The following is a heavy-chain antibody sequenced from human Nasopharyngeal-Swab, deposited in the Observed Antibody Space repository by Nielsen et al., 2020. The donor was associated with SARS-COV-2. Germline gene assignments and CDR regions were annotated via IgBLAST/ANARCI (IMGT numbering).Heavy chain of an antibody. CDR1: GFTFSSYA. J-gene: IGHJ5*02. CDR3: ARDTGSINDYGETGWFDP. V-gene: IGHV3-23*01. Sequence: GESLKISCAASGFTFSSYAMSWVRQAPGKGLEWVSAISGSGGSTYYADSVKGRFTISRDNSKNTLYLQMNSLRAEDTAVYYCARDTGSINDYGETGWFDPWGQGTLVTVSS. D-gene: IGHD4-17*01. CDR2: ISGSGGST.